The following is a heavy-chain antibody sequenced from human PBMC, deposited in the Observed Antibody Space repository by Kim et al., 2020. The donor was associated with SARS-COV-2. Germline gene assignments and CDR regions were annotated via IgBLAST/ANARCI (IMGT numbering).Heavy chain of an antibody. CDR1: GGSFSGYY. D-gene: IGHD3-22*01. Sequence: SETLSLTCAVYGGSFSGYYWSWIRQPPGKGLEWIGEINHSGSTNYNPSLKSRVTISVDTSKSQFSLKLSSVTAADTAVYYCARSGAYYYDSSGYSDYWGQGTLVTVSS. CDR2: INHSGST. J-gene: IGHJ4*02. CDR3: ARSGAYYYDSSGYSDY. V-gene: IGHV4-34*01.